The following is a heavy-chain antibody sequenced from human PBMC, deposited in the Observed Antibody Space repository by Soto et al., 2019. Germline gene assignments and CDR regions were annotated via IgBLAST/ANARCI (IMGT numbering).Heavy chain of an antibody. Sequence: QVQLVQSGAEVKKPGASEKVSCKASGYTFTSYGISWVRQAPGQGLEWMGWISAYNGNTNYAQKVQGRVTMSTDTSTSRAYMELGCLSSDDAAMYYGSGALPPVDFWGQGTLVTVSS. V-gene: IGHV1-18*01. J-gene: IGHJ4*02. CDR1: GYTFTSYG. CDR2: ISAYNGNT. CDR3: SGALPPVDF.